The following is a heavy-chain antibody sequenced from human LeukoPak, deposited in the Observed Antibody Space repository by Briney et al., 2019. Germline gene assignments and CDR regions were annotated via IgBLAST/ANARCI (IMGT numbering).Heavy chain of an antibody. CDR3: AKDREGTIADYFDY. J-gene: IGHJ4*02. D-gene: IGHD1-7*01. V-gene: IGHV3-23*01. CDR1: GFTFSSYA. CDR2: INGSGGST. Sequence: GGSLRLSCAASGFTFSSYAVSWVRQAPGKGLEWVSSINGSGGSTYYADSVKGRFTISRDNSKNTLYLQMNSLRGEDTAVYYCAKDREGTIADYFDYWGQGTLVTVSS.